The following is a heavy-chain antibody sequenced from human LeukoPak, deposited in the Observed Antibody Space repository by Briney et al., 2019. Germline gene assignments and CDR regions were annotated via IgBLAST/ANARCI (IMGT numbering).Heavy chain of an antibody. Sequence: GGSLRLSCAPSGFTFSSYGMPWVRQAPGKGLEWVAFVRYDGGSIYYVDSVKGRFIISRDNSKDTLYLQMNSLRIEDTAVYHCVKDHSSGLLGWGQGTLVTVSS. CDR2: VRYDGGSI. J-gene: IGHJ4*02. V-gene: IGHV3-30*02. CDR1: GFTFSSYG. CDR3: VKDHSSGLLG. D-gene: IGHD6-25*01.